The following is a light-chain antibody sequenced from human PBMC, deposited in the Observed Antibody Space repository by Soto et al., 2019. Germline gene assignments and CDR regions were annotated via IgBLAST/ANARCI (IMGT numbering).Light chain of an antibody. CDR2: DAS. CDR1: QDISNY. CDR3: QQYDNLPIT. V-gene: IGKV1-33*01. J-gene: IGKJ4*01. Sequence: DIQMTQSPSSLSASVGDRVTITCQASQDISNYLNWYQQKPGKAPKLLIYDASNLETGVPSRFSGSGSGTDFTFTISSLQTEDIATYNCQQYDNLPITFGGGTKVEIK.